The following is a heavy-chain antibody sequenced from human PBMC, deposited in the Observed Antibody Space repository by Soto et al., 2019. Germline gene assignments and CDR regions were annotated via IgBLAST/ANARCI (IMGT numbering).Heavy chain of an antibody. D-gene: IGHD2-8*01. CDR2: IRSKANSYTT. CDR3: SRLSNGDGDY. Sequence: EVQLAESGGGLVQPGGSLKLSCATSGFSFSGSAMHWVRQASGKGLEWVGRIRSKANSYTTAYAASVKGRFTISREDSKNTAYLQRNSLKTEDTAVYYCSRLSNGDGDYWGQGTLVTVSS. J-gene: IGHJ4*02. CDR1: GFSFSGSA. V-gene: IGHV3-73*01.